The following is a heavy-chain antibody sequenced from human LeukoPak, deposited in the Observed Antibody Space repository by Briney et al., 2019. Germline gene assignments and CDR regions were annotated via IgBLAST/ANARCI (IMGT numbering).Heavy chain of an antibody. D-gene: IGHD2-21*02. CDR1: EFTFSLYG. V-gene: IGHV3-30*18. CDR2: ISYDGSNK. J-gene: IGHJ6*02. Sequence: GRSLRLSCAASEFTFSLYGMHWVRQAPAKGLEWVAVISYDGSNKYYADSVKGRFTISRDNSKNTLYLQMNSLRAEDTAVYYCAKDCGGDCYSYYYYYGMDVWGQGTTVTVSS. CDR3: AKDCGGDCYSYYYYYGMDV.